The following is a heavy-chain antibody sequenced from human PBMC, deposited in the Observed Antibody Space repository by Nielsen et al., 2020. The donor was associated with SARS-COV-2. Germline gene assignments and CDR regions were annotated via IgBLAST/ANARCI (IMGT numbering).Heavy chain of an antibody. CDR1: GFTFSSYG. V-gene: IGHV3-33*01. J-gene: IGHJ4*02. CDR2: IWYDGSNK. D-gene: IGHD6-13*01. CDR3: ARDRGGAAAGTDY. Sequence: GESLKISCAASGFTFSSYGMHWVRQAPGKGLEWVAVIWYDGSNKYYADSVKGRFTISRDNSKNTLYLQMNSLRAEDTAVYYCARDRGGAAAGTDYWGQGTLVTVSS.